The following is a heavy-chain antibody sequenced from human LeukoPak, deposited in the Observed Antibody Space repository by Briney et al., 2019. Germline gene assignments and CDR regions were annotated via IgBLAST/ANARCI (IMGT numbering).Heavy chain of an antibody. V-gene: IGHV3-30*02. CDR3: ARGRGWLQNPDDAFDI. CDR1: GFTFSSYG. CDR2: IRYDGSNK. J-gene: IGHJ3*02. Sequence: GGSLRLSCAASGFTFSSYGMHWVRQAPGKGLEWVAFIRYDGSNKYYADSVKGRFTISRDNSKNTLYLQMNSLRAGDTAVYYCARGRGWLQNPDDAFDIWGQGTMVTVSS. D-gene: IGHD5-24*01.